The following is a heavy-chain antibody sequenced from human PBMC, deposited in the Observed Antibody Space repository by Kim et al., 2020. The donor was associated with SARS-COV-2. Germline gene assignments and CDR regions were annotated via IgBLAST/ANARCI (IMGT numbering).Heavy chain of an antibody. J-gene: IGHJ4*01. Sequence: GGSLRLSCEASGFTFSSYAMSWVRQAPGKGLEWVSAITVTGGRTYYADSVKGRFTISRDNSKSTLYLQMNSLRAEDTAIYYCAKDPSIFGVPISVDYCGHGSLVTVSP. CDR3: AKDPSIFGVPISVDY. V-gene: IGHV3-23*01. D-gene: IGHD3-3*01. CDR1: GFTFSSYA. CDR2: ITVTGGRT.